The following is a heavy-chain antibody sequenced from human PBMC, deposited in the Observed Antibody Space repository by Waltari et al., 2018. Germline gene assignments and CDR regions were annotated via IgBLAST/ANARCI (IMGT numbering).Heavy chain of an antibody. Sequence: EVQLVESGGDLVQPGGSLRLSCAASGFTFSTYAMSWGRQCQGKGLEWVSSIYNGGSGTYYADSVKGRFTISRDNSRNTLYLQMNSLSVEDTAVYYCTNGGYWGQGTLVTVSS. CDR2: IYNGGSGT. J-gene: IGHJ4*02. CDR1: GFTFSTYA. D-gene: IGHD3-16*01. V-gene: IGHV3-23*03. CDR3: TNGGY.